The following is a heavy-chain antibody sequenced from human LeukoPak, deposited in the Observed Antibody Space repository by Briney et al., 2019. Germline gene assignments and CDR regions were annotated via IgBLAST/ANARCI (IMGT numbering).Heavy chain of an antibody. CDR3: ARADTAMGHYYYYYMDV. D-gene: IGHD5-18*01. J-gene: IGHJ6*03. V-gene: IGHV1-2*02. CDR1: GYTFTGYY. CDR2: INPNSGGT. Sequence: ASVKVSCKASGYTFTGYYMHWVRQAPGQGLEWMGWINPNSGGTNYAQKFQGRVTMTRDTSISTAYMELSRLRSDDTAVYYCARADTAMGHYYYYYMDVWGKGTTVTVSS.